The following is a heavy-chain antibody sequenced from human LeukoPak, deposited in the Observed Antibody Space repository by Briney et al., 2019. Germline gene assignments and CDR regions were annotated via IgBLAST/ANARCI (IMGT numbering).Heavy chain of an antibody. CDR3: ARDRYGDYGFDY. Sequence: PGGSLRLSCAASGFTVSNNRLSWVRQAPGMGLEWVSTIYSDGNTYYPDSVKGRFTISRDGSKNTLYLQMHSLRAEDTAVYYCARDRYGDYGFDYWGQGTLVTVSS. J-gene: IGHJ4*02. V-gene: IGHV3-53*01. CDR2: IYSDGNT. D-gene: IGHD4-17*01. CDR1: GFTVSNNR.